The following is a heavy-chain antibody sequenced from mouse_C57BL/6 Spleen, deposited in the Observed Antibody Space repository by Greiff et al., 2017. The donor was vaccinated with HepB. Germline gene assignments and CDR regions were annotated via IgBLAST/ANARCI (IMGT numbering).Heavy chain of an antibody. CDR1: GYSITSGYY. CDR2: ISYDGSN. CDR3: ARSPGWFAY. Sequence: ESGPGLVKPSQSLSLTCSVTGYSITSGYYWNWIRQFPGNKLEWMGYISYDGSNNYNPSLKNRISITRDTSKNQFFLKLNSVTTEDTATYYCARSPGWFAYWGQGTLVTVSA. J-gene: IGHJ3*01. D-gene: IGHD3-1*01. V-gene: IGHV3-6*01.